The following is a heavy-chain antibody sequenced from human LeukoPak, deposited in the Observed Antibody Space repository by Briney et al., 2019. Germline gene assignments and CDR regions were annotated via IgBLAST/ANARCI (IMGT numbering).Heavy chain of an antibody. Sequence: GASVKVSCKASRYTFTSYDINWVRQATGQRREWMGWMNPNSGNTDYAQKFQGRVTMTRDTSISTPSMALSKLTSDDTAVYYCARIPHRVPHNWFDPWGQGSLVTVSS. V-gene: IGHV1-8*01. CDR1: RYTFTSYD. CDR3: ARIPHRVPHNWFDP. D-gene: IGHD2-2*01. CDR2: MNPNSGNT. J-gene: IGHJ5*02.